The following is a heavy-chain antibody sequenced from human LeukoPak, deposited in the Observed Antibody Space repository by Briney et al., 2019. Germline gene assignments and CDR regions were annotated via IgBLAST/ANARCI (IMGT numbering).Heavy chain of an antibody. CDR2: ISGSGGST. V-gene: IGHV3-23*01. Sequence: GGSLRLSCAASGFTFSSYAMSWVRQAPGKGLEWVSAISGSGGSTYYADSVKGRFTISRDNSKNTLYLQMNSLRAEDTAVYYCAKDQGRFLESAEAGYFDYWGQGTLVTVSS. CDR1: GFTFSSYA. CDR3: AKDQGRFLESAEAGYFDY. D-gene: IGHD3-3*01. J-gene: IGHJ4*02.